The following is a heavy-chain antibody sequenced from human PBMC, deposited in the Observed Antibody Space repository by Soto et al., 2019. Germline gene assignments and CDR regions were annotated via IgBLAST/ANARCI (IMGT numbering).Heavy chain of an antibody. CDR2: ISSSGNRI. Sequence: GGSLRLSCVASGFNFSSYEMNWVRQAPGKGLEWISHISSSGNRIYYADSVKGRFTISRDNPKNSLYLQMNGLRAEDTAVYYCARGVYDSNGYSYPWGQGTLVTVSS. J-gene: IGHJ5*02. CDR1: GFNFSSYE. D-gene: IGHD3-22*01. CDR3: ARGVYDSNGYSYP. V-gene: IGHV3-48*03.